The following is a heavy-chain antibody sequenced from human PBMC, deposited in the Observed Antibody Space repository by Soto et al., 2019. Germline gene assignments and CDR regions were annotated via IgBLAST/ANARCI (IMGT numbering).Heavy chain of an antibody. CDR3: ARVHSSGWFKVDY. V-gene: IGHV3-48*02. Sequence: GSLRLSCAASGFTFSSSSMNWVRQAPGKGPEWVSYISSSSSTINYADSVRGRFTISRDNAKNSLYLQMNSLRDEDTAVYYCARVHSSGWFKVDYWGQGT. CDR2: ISSSSSTI. CDR1: GFTFSSSS. J-gene: IGHJ4*02. D-gene: IGHD6-19*01.